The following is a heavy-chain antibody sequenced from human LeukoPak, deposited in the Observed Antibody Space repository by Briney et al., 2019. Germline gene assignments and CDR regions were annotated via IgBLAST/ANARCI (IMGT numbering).Heavy chain of an antibody. Sequence: SETLSLTCTVSGGSISSSSYYWGWIRQPPGKGLEWIGSIYYSGSTYYNPSLKSRVTISVDTSKNQFSLKLSSVTAADTAVYYCASEGPDMIVVELWGQGTLVTVSS. CDR3: ASEGPDMIVVEL. D-gene: IGHD3-22*01. V-gene: IGHV4-39*07. J-gene: IGHJ5*02. CDR2: IYYSGST. CDR1: GGSISSSSYY.